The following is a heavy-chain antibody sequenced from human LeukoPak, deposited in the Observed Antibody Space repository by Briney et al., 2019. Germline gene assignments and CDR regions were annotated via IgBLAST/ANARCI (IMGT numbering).Heavy chain of an antibody. CDR2: IRYDGSGK. Sequence: GGSLRLSCAASGFTFSSYGMHWVRQAPGKGLEWVAFIRYDGSGKYYADSVKGRFTISRDNSKNTLYLQMNRLRAEDRDVYYCAKRGVYYGILTGQFEYWGQGTLVTVSS. J-gene: IGHJ4*02. V-gene: IGHV3-30*02. CDR3: AKRGVYYGILTGQFEY. CDR1: GFTFSSYG. D-gene: IGHD3-9*01.